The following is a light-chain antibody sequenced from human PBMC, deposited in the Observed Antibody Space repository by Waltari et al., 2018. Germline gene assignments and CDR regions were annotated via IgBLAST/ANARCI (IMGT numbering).Light chain of an antibody. CDR1: SSDVGGHKN. CDR2: DVS. J-gene: IGLJ1*01. V-gene: IGLV2-14*03. Sequence: QSALTQPASVSGSPGQSITISCTGTSSDVGGHKNVSWYQQHPGKAPKLMIYDVSNRTSGVSNRFSGSKSGNTASLTISGLQAEDEADYYCSSYTSSSTLYVFGTGTKVTVL. CDR3: SSYTSSSTLYV.